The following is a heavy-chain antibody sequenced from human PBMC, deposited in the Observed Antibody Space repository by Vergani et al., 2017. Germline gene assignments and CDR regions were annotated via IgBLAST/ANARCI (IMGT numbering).Heavy chain of an antibody. CDR2: IIPILGTA. D-gene: IGHD3-3*01. J-gene: IGHJ6*03. CDR1: GGTFSSYA. CDR3: AREGRAIFGVVMGYYYYMDV. Sequence: QVQLVQSGAEVKKPGSSVKVSCKASGGTFSSYAISWVRQAPGQGLEWMGRIIPILGTANYAQKFQGRVTITADESTSTAYMELSSLRSEDTAGYYCAREGRAIFGVVMGYYYYMDVWGKGTTVTVSS. V-gene: IGHV1-69*11.